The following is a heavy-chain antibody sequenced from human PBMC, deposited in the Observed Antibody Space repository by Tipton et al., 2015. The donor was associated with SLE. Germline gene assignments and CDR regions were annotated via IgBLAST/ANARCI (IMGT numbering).Heavy chain of an antibody. CDR3: ARTQLRVSPNAFDI. CDR2: ITRRGKT. J-gene: IGHJ3*02. Sequence: TLSLTCAVHDGSLSNYYWSWFRRPPGRGLEWIGEITRRGKTNYNPSLKSRVTISVDTSKNQFSLNLRSVTAADTAVYYCARTQLRVSPNAFDIWGQGTMVTVSS. V-gene: IGHV4-34*01. D-gene: IGHD3-3*01. CDR1: DGSLSNYY.